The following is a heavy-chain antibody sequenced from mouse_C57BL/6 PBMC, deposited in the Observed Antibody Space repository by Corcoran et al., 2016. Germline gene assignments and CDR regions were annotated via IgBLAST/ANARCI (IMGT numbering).Heavy chain of an antibody. CDR1: GYTFTNYW. D-gene: IGHD1-1*01. CDR3: ARRMDGSSSWFAY. V-gene: IGHV1-63*01. Sequence: VQLQQSGAELVRPGTSVKMSCKASGYTFTNYWIGWAKQRPGHGLEWIGDIYPGGGYTNYNEKFKGKATLTADKSSSTAYMQFSSLTSEDSAIYYCARRMDGSSSWFAYWGQGTLVTVSA. CDR2: IYPGGGYT. J-gene: IGHJ3*01.